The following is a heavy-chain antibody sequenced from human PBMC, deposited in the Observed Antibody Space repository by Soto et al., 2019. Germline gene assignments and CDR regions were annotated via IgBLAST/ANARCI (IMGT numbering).Heavy chain of an antibody. J-gene: IGHJ3*01. CDR1: GCSFTGYF. V-gene: IGHV1-2*02. D-gene: IGHD3-22*01. CDR2: INPNSGDT. Sequence: XSVKVSCNASGCSFTGYFRDWVRRAPGQGLEWMGWINPNSGDTEYAQRFQGRVTMTRDTSISTAYMALSRLRIDDTAVYYCAILGSTTMLVVDHGVWGQGTMVTVSS. CDR3: AILGSTTMLVVDHGV.